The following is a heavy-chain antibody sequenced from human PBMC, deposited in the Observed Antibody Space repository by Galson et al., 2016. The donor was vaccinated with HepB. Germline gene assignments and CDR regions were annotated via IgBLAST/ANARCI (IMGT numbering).Heavy chain of an antibody. V-gene: IGHV1-8*01. CDR2: MNPNSGNT. CDR1: GYTFTTSD. CDR3: ARGRTPYFDY. Sequence: SVKVSCKASGYTFTTSDINWVRQAPGQGLEWMGWMNPNSGNTGYAQKFQGRVTMTRNTSINTAYMELSSLRAEDRAVYYCARGRTPYFDYWGQGTLVTVSS. J-gene: IGHJ4*02.